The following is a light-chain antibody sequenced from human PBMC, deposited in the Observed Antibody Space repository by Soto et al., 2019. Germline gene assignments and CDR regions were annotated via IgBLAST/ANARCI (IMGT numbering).Light chain of an antibody. Sequence: DIQELECPSSLSASVGDTVTLTCRASQGFTNYLAWYQQEPGKAPKLLIYAASTLQSGVPPRFSGSGSGTHFTLTISSLQPEDAATYYCQQYNTYWTFGQGIKVDIK. V-gene: IGKV1-27*01. J-gene: IGKJ1*01. CDR3: QQYNTYWT. CDR1: QGFTNY. CDR2: AAS.